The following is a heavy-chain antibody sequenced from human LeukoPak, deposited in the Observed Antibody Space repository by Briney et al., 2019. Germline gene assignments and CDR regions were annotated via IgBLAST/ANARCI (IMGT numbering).Heavy chain of an antibody. V-gene: IGHV3-66*01. CDR3: GRDSMAGPDY. D-gene: IGHD6-19*01. J-gene: IGHJ4*02. Sequence: PGGSLRLSCAASGFTVSSNYMSWVRQAPGKGLEWVSVIYSGGSTYYAASAESRFTISRDNTKNTMYLQMNSLRTEDTAVYYCGRDSMAGPDYWGQGTLVTVSS. CDR1: GFTVSSNY. CDR2: IYSGGST.